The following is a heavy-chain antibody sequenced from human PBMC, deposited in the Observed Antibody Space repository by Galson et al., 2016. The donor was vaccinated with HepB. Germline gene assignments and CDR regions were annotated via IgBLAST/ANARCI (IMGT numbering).Heavy chain of an antibody. CDR3: ARGRWFDP. Sequence: SETLSLTCTVSGGFISPDYWSWFRQPPGKGLEWIGYTTNSGSTNYNPSLKSRVTISVDTSKNQFSLKLSSVTAADTAVYYCARGRWFDPWGQGIQVTVSS. J-gene: IGHJ5*02. CDR1: GGFISPDY. CDR2: TTNSGST. V-gene: IGHV4-59*01.